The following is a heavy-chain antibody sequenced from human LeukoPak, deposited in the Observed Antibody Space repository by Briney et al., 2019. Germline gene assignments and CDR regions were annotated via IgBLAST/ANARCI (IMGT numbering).Heavy chain of an antibody. Sequence: GGSLRLSCVGSGFTFSSYSMNWVRQAPGKGLEWVSSIDLNGNHINYADSVKDRFTISRDNAKNSLFLQMDSLRVEDTAVYYCARDRGLGLPNWFTSWGQGTLVTVSS. CDR2: IDLNGNHI. J-gene: IGHJ5*01. CDR3: ARDRGLGLPNWFTS. V-gene: IGHV3-21*01. D-gene: IGHD2-15*01. CDR1: GFTFSSYS.